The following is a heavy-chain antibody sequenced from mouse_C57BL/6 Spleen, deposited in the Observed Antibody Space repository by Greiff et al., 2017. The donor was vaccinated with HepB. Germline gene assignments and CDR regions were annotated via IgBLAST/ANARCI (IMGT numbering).Heavy chain of an antibody. Sequence: QVQLQQPGAELVKPGASVKLSCKASGYTFTSYWMHWVKQRPGQGLEWIGMIHPNSGSTNYNEKFKSKATLTVDKSSSTAYMHLSSLTSEDSAVYYCARELRLPFDYWGQGTTLTVSS. CDR2: IHPNSGST. J-gene: IGHJ2*01. D-gene: IGHD3-2*02. CDR1: GYTFTSYW. V-gene: IGHV1-64*01. CDR3: ARELRLPFDY.